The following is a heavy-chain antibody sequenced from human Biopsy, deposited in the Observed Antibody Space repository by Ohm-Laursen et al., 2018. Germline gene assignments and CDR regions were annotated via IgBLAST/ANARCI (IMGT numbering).Heavy chain of an antibody. CDR2: IYTIGDT. V-gene: IGHV4-4*07. D-gene: IGHD3-3*01. J-gene: IGHJ3*01. Sequence: SETLSLTCTVSGASMTGYFWTWVRQPAGEGLEWIGHIYTIGDTTYNPSLESRVTMSLDTSKNQFSLKMTSLTAADTAVYFCAREDEGLLRALDLWGQGTMVTVSS. CDR3: AREDEGLLRALDL. CDR1: GASMTGYF.